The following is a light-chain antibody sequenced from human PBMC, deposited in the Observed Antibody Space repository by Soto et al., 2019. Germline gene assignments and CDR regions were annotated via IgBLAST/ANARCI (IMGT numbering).Light chain of an antibody. CDR2: DVS. J-gene: IGLJ1*01. Sequence: QSALTQPASVSGSPGQSITISCTGTSSDVGGYNYVSWYQQHPDKAPKLMIYDVSNRPSGVSNRFSGSMSGNTASLTISGLQAEDEADYYCSSYTSSALRVFGTGTKLTVL. V-gene: IGLV2-14*03. CDR1: SSDVGGYNY. CDR3: SSYTSSALRV.